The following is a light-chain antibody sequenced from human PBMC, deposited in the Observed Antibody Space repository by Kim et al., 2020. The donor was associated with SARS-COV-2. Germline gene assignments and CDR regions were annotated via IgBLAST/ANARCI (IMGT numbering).Light chain of an antibody. CDR2: DVS. CDR1: SSDVGGFNY. J-gene: IGLJ3*02. Sequence: QSALTQPASVSGSPGQSITMSCTGTSSDVGGFNYVSWYQQHPGIAPKLMIYDVSTRPSGVSDRFSGSKSGNTASLTISGLQAEDEAVYYCSSYTSSISWVFGGGTQMTVL. CDR3: SSYTSSISWV. V-gene: IGLV2-14*03.